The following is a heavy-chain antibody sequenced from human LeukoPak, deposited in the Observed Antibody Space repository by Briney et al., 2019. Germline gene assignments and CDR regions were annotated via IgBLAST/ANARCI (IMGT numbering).Heavy chain of an antibody. V-gene: IGHV5-51*01. CDR3: AREGAVGESYFRH. D-gene: IGHD4-23*01. J-gene: IGHJ1*01. CDR1: GYSFTNDW. CDR2: IYPGNSDT. Sequence: GASLKISCKGSGYSFTNDWIGWVRQMPGKGLEWMAIIYPGNSDTRYSPSFQGQVTISADKSISTACLQWSSLKASDTAMYYCAREGAVGESYFRHWGQGTLVTVSS.